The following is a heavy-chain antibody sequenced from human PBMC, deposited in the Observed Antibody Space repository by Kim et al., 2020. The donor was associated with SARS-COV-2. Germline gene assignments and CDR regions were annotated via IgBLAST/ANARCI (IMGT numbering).Heavy chain of an antibody. CDR3: AKGPRVGTYCFDY. V-gene: IGHV3-23*01. CDR1: GFTFSSYA. J-gene: IGHJ4*02. D-gene: IGHD1-26*01. CDR2: ISNNAAST. Sequence: GGSLRLSCAASGFTFSSYAMSWVRQAPGKGLEWVSGISNNAASTYYADSVKGRFTISRDNSKNTLYLHMNSLRAEDTAVYYCAKGPRVGTYCFDYWGQGTLVTVSS.